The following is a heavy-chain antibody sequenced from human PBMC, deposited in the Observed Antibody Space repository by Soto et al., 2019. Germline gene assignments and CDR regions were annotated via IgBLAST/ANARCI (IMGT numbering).Heavy chain of an antibody. CDR1: GGSISSFAYY. D-gene: IGHD3-10*01. Sequence: SETLSLTCTVSGGSISSFAYYWGWIRQPPGKGLEWIGTVYYNENSYYNPSLKSRVTISVDTAKNQFSLNLRSVTAADTAIYFCARRERYYGSPGWFDPWGQGTLVTVSS. V-gene: IGHV4-39*01. J-gene: IGHJ5*02. CDR3: ARRERYYGSPGWFDP. CDR2: VYYNENS.